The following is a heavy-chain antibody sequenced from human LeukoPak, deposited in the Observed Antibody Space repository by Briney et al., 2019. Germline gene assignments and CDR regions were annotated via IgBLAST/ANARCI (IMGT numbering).Heavy chain of an antibody. V-gene: IGHV3-74*01. CDR1: GFTFSTYW. Sequence: GGSLRLSCAASGFTFSTYWMLWFRQAPGKWRDWVSLINGEGDNRQYADSVKGRFTLSRDNAKNTLYVQMNGLRVEDTAIYYCAGGSGWLVDFWGQGTMVTVSS. J-gene: IGHJ3*01. D-gene: IGHD6-19*01. CDR2: INGEGDNR. CDR3: AGGSGWLVDF.